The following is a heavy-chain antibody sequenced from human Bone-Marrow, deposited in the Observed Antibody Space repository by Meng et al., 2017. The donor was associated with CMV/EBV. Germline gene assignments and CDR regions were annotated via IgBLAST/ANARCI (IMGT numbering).Heavy chain of an antibody. V-gene: IGHV3-21*01. Sequence: GESLKISCAASGFTFSTYSMNWVRQAPGQGLEWVSSISSTSSYIYYADSVEGRFTISRDNAKNSLYLQMNSLRAEDTAVYYCARDKEGATGDYWGQGTLVTVSS. D-gene: IGHD1-26*01. J-gene: IGHJ4*02. CDR1: GFTFSTYS. CDR3: ARDKEGATGDY. CDR2: ISSTSSYI.